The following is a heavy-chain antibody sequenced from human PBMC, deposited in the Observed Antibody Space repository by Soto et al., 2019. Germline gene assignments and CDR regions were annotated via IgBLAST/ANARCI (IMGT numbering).Heavy chain of an antibody. CDR1: GGSISSGGYY. CDR2: IYYSGST. J-gene: IGHJ3*02. D-gene: IGHD3-10*01. V-gene: IGHV4-31*03. CDR3: ARDGKRGAFDI. Sequence: SETLSLTCTVSGGSISSGGYYWSWIRQHPGKGLEWIGYIYYSGSTYYNPSLKSRVTISVDTSKNQFSLKLSSVTAADTAVYYCARDGKRGAFDIWGQGTMVTVSS.